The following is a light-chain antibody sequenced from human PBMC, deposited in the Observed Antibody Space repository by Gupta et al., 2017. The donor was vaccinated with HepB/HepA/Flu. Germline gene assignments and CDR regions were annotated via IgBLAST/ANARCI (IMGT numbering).Light chain of an antibody. CDR2: KND. J-gene: IGLJ3*02. CDR3: AAWDDSLTGWV. V-gene: IGLV1-47*01. CDR1: NSNTGSHY. Sequence: QSVLTQPPSASGTPGQTVTISCSGGNSNTGSHYVYWYQHFPETAPKLLIYKNDQRPSGVPDRFSGSRSGSSASLAISGLRPDDEADYYCAAWDDSLTGWVFGGGTKLTVL.